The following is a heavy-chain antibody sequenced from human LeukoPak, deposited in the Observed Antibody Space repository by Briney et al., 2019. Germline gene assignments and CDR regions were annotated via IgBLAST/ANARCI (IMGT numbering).Heavy chain of an antibody. D-gene: IGHD2-15*01. Sequence: SETLSLTCTVSGGSISSYYWTWIRQPPGKGLEWIGYIFYSGSTNYNPSLKSRVTISVDTSKNQFSLKLSSVTAADTAVYYCARGSRKTKGFRYCSGGSCPHYFDYWGQGTLVTVSS. CDR3: ARGSRKTKGFRYCSGGSCPHYFDY. CDR2: IFYSGST. CDR1: GGSISSYY. J-gene: IGHJ4*02. V-gene: IGHV4-59*12.